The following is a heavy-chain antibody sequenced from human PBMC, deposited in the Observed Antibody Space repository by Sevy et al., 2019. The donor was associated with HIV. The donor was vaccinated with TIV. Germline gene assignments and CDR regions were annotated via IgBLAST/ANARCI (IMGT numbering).Heavy chain of an antibody. V-gene: IGHV3-23*01. Sequence: GGSLRLSCAASGFTFSNSAMTRVRQAPGKGLEWVSSISTSGSSTYYADSVKGRFTISRDNSKNTLYLQMNSLRAEDTAVYYCVRPSSGYYYVLNWGQGTLVTVSS. D-gene: IGHD3-22*01. CDR2: ISTSGSST. J-gene: IGHJ4*02. CDR1: GFTFSNSA. CDR3: VRPSSGYYYVLN.